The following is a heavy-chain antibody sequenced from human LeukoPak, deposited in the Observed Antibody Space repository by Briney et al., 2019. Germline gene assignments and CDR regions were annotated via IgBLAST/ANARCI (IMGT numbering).Heavy chain of an antibody. J-gene: IGHJ3*02. V-gene: IGHV4-4*02. CDR2: IYHGGST. D-gene: IGHD2-21*02. CDR3: VSRTATAPEGFDI. Sequence: SGTLSLTCTVSRGSISSPNWWTWVRQPPGKGLEWIGEIYHGGSTNHNPSLISRLTLSLDKSRNQFSLKLSSVTAADTAVYYCVSRTATAPEGFDIWGQGTMVTVSS. CDR1: RGSISSPNW.